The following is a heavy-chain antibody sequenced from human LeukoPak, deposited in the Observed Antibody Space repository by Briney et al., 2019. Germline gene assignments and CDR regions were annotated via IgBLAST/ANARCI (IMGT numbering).Heavy chain of an antibody. CDR2: ISGSGGST. V-gene: IGHV3-23*01. CDR3: AKDGKTRNWNYFQAKAVY. J-gene: IGHJ4*02. CDR1: GFTVSTYA. Sequence: GSLRLSCAASGFTVSTYAMSWVRQAPGKGLEWISGISGSGGSTYYADSVKGRFTISKDNSKNTLYLQVNSLRAEDTAVYYCAKDGKTRNWNYFQAKAVYWGQGTQVTVSS. D-gene: IGHD1-7*01.